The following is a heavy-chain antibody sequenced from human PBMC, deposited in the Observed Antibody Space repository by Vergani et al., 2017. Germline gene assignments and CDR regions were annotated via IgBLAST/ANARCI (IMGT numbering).Heavy chain of an antibody. CDR3: ARERNAYYDFWSGYYTQYYFDY. J-gene: IGHJ4*02. D-gene: IGHD3-3*01. CDR2: INWNGGST. V-gene: IGHV3-20*04. Sequence: EVQLVESGGVVVQPGGSLRLSCAASGFTFDDYGMSWVRHAPGKGLEWVSGINWNGGSTGYADSVKGRFTISRDNAKNSLYLQMNSLRAEDTALYYCARERNAYYDFWSGYYTQYYFDYWGQGTLVTVSS. CDR1: GFTFDDYG.